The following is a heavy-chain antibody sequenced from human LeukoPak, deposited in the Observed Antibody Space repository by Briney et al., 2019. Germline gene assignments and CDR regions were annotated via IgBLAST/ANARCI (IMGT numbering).Heavy chain of an antibody. J-gene: IGHJ4*02. CDR2: IIPILGIA. D-gene: IGHD2-2*01. Sequence: GASVKVSCKASGGTFSSYAISWVRPAPGQGLEWMGRIIPILGIANYAQKFQGRVTITADKSTSTAYMELSSLRSEDTAVYYCARGLGYCSSTSCSPFDYWGQGTLVTVSS. CDR3: ARGLGYCSSTSCSPFDY. V-gene: IGHV1-69*04. CDR1: GGTFSSYA.